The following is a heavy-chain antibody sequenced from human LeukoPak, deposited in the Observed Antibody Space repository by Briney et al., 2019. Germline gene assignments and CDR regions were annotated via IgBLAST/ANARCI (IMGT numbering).Heavy chain of an antibody. Sequence: SETLSLTCTVSGGSISSYYWSWIRLPPGKGLEWIGYIYYSGSTNYNPSLKSRVTISVDTSKNQFSLKLSSVTAADTAVYYRARHNCSSTSCHHSVDYWGQGTLVTVSS. D-gene: IGHD2-2*01. V-gene: IGHV4-59*08. CDR2: IYYSGST. CDR3: ARHNCSSTSCHHSVDY. J-gene: IGHJ4*02. CDR1: GGSISSYY.